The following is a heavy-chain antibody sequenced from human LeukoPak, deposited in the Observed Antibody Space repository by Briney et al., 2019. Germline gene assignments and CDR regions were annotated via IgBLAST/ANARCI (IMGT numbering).Heavy chain of an antibody. CDR1: GYTFTSYA. Sequence: EASVKVSCKASGYTFTSYAMSWVRQAPGQGLEWMGWINTNTGNPTYAQGFTGRFVFSLDTSVSTAYLQISSLKAEDTAVYYCATRIAVAGTWAVLSWGQGTLVTVSS. V-gene: IGHV7-4-1*02. D-gene: IGHD6-19*01. CDR3: ATRIAVAGTWAVLS. CDR2: INTNTGNP. J-gene: IGHJ5*02.